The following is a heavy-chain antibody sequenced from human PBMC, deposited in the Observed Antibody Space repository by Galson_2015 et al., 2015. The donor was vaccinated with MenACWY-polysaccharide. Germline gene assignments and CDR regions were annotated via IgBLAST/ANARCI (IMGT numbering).Heavy chain of an antibody. Sequence: SVKVSCKASGYTSSSYDINWVRQATGQGLEWMGWMNPNSGNTGYAQKFQGRVTMTRNTSISTAYMELSSLTSEDTAVYYCARGRRDTAVAAPAAVLLDYWGQGILVTVSS. CDR2: MNPNSGNT. V-gene: IGHV1-8*01. CDR3: ARGRRDTAVAAPAAVLLDY. CDR1: GYTSSSYD. D-gene: IGHD6-19*01. J-gene: IGHJ4*02.